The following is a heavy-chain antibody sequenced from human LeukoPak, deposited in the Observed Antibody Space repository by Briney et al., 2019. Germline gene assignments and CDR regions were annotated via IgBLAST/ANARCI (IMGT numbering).Heavy chain of an antibody. CDR3: ARAHYSGYLDY. V-gene: IGHV4-59*08. D-gene: IGHD1-26*01. CDR1: GGSISSYY. CDR2: IYYSGST. J-gene: IGHJ4*02. Sequence: SETLSLTCTVSGGSISSYYWSWIRPPPGKGLEWIGYIYYSGSTNYNPSLKSRVTISVDTSKNQFSLKLSSVTAADTAVYYCARAHYSGYLDYWGQGTLVTVSS.